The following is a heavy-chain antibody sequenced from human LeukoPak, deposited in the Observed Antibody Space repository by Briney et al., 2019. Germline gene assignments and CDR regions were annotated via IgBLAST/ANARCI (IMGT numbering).Heavy chain of an antibody. CDR2: ISSSSSYI. D-gene: IGHD3-3*01. V-gene: IGHV3-21*01. CDR3: ARDPVDSRDFWSGYPTYYFDY. Sequence: PGRSLRLSCAASGFTFSSYSMNWVRQAPGKGLEWVSSISSSSSYIYYADSVKGRFTISRDNAKNSLYLQMNSLRAEDTAVYYCARDPVDSRDFWSGYPTYYFDYWGQGTLVTVSS. CDR1: GFTFSSYS. J-gene: IGHJ4*02.